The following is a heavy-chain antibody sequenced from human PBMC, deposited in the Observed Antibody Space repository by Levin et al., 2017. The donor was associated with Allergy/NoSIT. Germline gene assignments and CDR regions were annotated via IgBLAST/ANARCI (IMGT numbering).Heavy chain of an antibody. CDR1: GGSFSGYY. V-gene: IGHV4-34*01. CDR2: INHSGST. CDR3: ARVRRWLPKLGGYFDY. Sequence: GSLRLSCAVYGGSFSGYYWSWIRQPPGKGLEWIGEINHSGSTNYNPSLKSRVTISVDTSKNQFSLKLSSVTAADTAVYYCARVRRWLPKLGGYFDYWGQGTLVTVSS. J-gene: IGHJ4*02. D-gene: IGHD5-24*01.